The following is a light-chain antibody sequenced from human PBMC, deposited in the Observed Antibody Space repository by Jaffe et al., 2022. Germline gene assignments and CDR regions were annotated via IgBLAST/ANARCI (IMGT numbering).Light chain of an antibody. CDR3: SSYTSTGSLV. V-gene: IGLV2-14*01. CDR1: SSDVGGYNY. Sequence: QSALTQPASVSGSPGQSITISCTGTSSDVGGYNYVSWYQQHPGKAPKLMIYEVSNWPSGVSNRFSGSKSGNTASLTISGLQAEDETDYYCSSYTSTGSLVFGGGTKLTVL. J-gene: IGLJ2*01. CDR2: EVS.